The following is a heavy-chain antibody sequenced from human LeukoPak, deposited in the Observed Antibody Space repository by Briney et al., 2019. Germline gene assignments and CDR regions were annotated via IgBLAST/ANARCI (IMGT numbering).Heavy chain of an antibody. Sequence: GGSLRLSCAASGFTFSSYWMSWVRQAPGKGLEWVANIKQDGSEKYYVDSVKGRFTISRDNAKNSLYLQMNSLRAEDTAVYYCARDGDSDYYYMDVWGKGTTVTVSS. D-gene: IGHD4-17*01. CDR3: ARDGDSDYYYMDV. V-gene: IGHV3-7*01. CDR2: IKQDGSEK. J-gene: IGHJ6*03. CDR1: GFTFSSYW.